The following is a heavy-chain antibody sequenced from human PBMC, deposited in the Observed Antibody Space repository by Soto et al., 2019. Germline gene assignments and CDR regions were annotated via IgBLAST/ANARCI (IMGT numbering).Heavy chain of an antibody. V-gene: IGHV3-23*01. D-gene: IGHD3-10*01. J-gene: IGHJ6*02. CDR1: GFPFSRYA. CDR2: ISGSGGST. Sequence: AGAMRLSCAASGFPFSRYAMSWVRQAPGKGLDWVSAISGSGGSTYYAQKFQGRVTITADESTSTAYMELSSLRSEDTAVYYCARDAEMVQRSYYYYGMDGWVQGTKVTFSS. CDR3: ARDAEMVQRSYYYYGMDG.